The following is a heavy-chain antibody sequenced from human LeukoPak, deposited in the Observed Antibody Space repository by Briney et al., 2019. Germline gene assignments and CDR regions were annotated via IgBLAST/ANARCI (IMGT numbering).Heavy chain of an antibody. CDR3: ATHYTSGWYFDY. J-gene: IGHJ4*02. Sequence: GGSLRLSCAAPGFTFSSYGMSWVRQAPGKGLEWLSAISASGGTTYYADSVKGRFTMSRDNSKSTLHLQMNSLRAEDTAVYYCATHYTSGWYFDYWGQGALVTVSS. CDR1: GFTFSSYG. D-gene: IGHD6-19*01. CDR2: ISASGGTT. V-gene: IGHV3-23*01.